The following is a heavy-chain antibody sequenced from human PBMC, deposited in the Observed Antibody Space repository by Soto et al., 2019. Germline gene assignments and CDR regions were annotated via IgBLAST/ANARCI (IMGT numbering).Heavy chain of an antibody. CDR2: ISSSSRTT. CDR3: ASDGVGARDVTDS. V-gene: IGHV3-48*01. J-gene: IGHJ4*02. CDR1: GFTFSSYS. Sequence: EVQLVESGGGLVQPGGSLRLSCAASGFTFSSYSMNWVRQAPGKGLEWVSYISSSSRTTYYADSVKGRFTISRDNAKNSVYLQLNRLRAEDTAVDYCASDGVGARDVTDSWGQGTLVTVSS. D-gene: IGHD1-26*01.